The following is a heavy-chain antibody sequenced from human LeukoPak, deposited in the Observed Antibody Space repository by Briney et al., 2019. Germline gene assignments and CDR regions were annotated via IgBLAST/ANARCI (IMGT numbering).Heavy chain of an antibody. V-gene: IGHV1-69*05. CDR2: IIPIFGTA. J-gene: IGHJ4*02. CDR1: GGTFSSYA. CDR3: AREIGGKVDY. Sequence: GASVKVSCKASGGTFSSYAISWVRQAPGQGPEWMGGIIPIFGTANYAQKFQGRVTITTDESTSTAYMELSSLRSEDTAVYYCAREIGGKVDYWGQGTLVTVSS. D-gene: IGHD3-16*01.